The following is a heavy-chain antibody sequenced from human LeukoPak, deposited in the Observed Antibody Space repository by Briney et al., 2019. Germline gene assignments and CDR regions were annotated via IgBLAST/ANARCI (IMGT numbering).Heavy chain of an antibody. D-gene: IGHD6-19*01. CDR3: ARDQSSGWYCPADY. Sequence: ASVKVSCKASGYTFTSYDINWVRQAPGQGLEWMGWVNPKSGNTGYKQKFQARVTITRDTSITTAYMELSRLRSDDTAVYYCARDQSSGWYCPADYWGQGTLVTVSS. J-gene: IGHJ4*02. CDR1: GYTFTSYD. CDR2: VNPKSGNT. V-gene: IGHV1-8*03.